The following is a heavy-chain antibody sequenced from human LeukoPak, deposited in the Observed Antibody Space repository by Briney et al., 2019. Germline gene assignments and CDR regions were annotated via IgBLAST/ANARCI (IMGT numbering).Heavy chain of an antibody. Sequence: SETLSLTCTVSGGSISSGSFYWRWIRQPAGKGLEWIGRNYTRGSTNYNPYLKNRVTISVDTSNNQFSLKLSSATAAITAVDYRARVPRLQFLEWPKGVDAFDISSQGTMVTVSS. CDR3: ARVPRLQFLEWPKGVDAFDI. D-gene: IGHD3-3*01. CDR1: GGSISSGSFY. CDR2: NYTRGST. V-gene: IGHV4-61*02. J-gene: IGHJ3*02.